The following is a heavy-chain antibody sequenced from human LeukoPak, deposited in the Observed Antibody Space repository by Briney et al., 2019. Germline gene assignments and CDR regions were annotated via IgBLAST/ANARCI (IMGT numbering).Heavy chain of an antibody. CDR1: GGSISSYY. J-gene: IGHJ4*02. V-gene: IGHV4-59*01. CDR3: ARDSFDYGGNPRLDY. D-gene: IGHD4-23*01. CDR2: IYYTGST. Sequence: SETLSLTCTVSGGSISSYYWSWIRQPPGKGLDWIGYIYYTGSTNYNPSLKSRVTISADTSKKQFSLRLRSVTAADTAVYYCARDSFDYGGNPRLDYWGQGTLVTVSS.